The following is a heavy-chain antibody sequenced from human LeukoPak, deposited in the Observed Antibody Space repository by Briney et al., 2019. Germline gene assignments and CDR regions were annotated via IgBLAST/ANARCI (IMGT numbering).Heavy chain of an antibody. Sequence: SVTVSFKASGGTFSSYAISWVRQAPGPGLEWMGGIIPIFGTANYAQKFQGRVTITTDESTSTAYMELSRLRSEDTAVYYCASHFGGANNYMDVWGKGTTVTVSS. V-gene: IGHV1-69*05. J-gene: IGHJ6*03. CDR2: IIPIFGTA. CDR1: GGTFSSYA. CDR3: ASHFGGANNYMDV. D-gene: IGHD3-16*01.